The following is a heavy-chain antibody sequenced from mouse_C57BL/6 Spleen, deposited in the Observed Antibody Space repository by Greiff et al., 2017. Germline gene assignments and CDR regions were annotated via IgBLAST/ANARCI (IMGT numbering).Heavy chain of an antibody. Sequence: EVKVVESGEGLVKPGGSLKLSCAASGFTFSSYAMSWVRQTPEKRLEWVAYISSGGDYIYYADTVKGRFTISRDNARNTLYLQMSSLKSEDTAMYYCTRGDYYGSSRYFDVWGTGTTVTVSS. CDR1: GFTFSSYA. CDR2: ISSGGDYI. D-gene: IGHD1-1*01. J-gene: IGHJ1*03. CDR3: TRGDYYGSSRYFDV. V-gene: IGHV5-9-1*02.